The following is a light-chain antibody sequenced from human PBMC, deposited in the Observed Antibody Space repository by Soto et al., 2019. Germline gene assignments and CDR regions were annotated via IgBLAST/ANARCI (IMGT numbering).Light chain of an antibody. J-gene: IGLJ1*01. CDR1: NSNIGAGYD. CDR3: SSYAGSNNYV. Sequence: QAVVTQPPSVSGAPGQRVTISCTGSNSNIGAGYDVHWYQQLPGTAPKLLIYYNNIRPSGVPDRFSGSKSGNTASLTVSGLQAEDEADYYCSSYAGSNNYVFGTGTKLTVL. V-gene: IGLV1-40*01. CDR2: YNN.